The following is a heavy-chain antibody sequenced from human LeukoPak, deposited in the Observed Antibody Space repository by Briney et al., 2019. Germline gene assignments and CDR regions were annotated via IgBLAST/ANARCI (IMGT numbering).Heavy chain of an antibody. J-gene: IGHJ5*02. CDR2: INPKSGGT. D-gene: IGHD2-2*01. CDR3: AREEYGFDP. V-gene: IGHV1-2*02. Sequence: ATVKVSCKASGYTFTGYYMHWVRQAAGQGLEWMGWINPKSGGTNYAQKFQGRVTMTRDTSIHTAYMELSRLRSDDTAVYYCAREEYGFDPWGQGTLVTVSS. CDR1: GYTFTGYY.